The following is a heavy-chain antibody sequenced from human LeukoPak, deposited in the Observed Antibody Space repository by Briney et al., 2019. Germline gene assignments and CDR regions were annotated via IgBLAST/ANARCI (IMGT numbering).Heavy chain of an antibody. D-gene: IGHD3-10*01. V-gene: IGHV3-23*01. CDR3: AKAASSMVRGVRGYYFDF. J-gene: IGHJ4*02. CDR2: ISGSGGST. CDR1: GFIFSSYA. Sequence: GGSLRLSCAASGFIFSSYAMSWVRQAPGKGLEWVSAISGSGGSTYYADSVKGRFTISRDNSKNTLYLQMNSLRAEDTAVYYCAKAASSMVRGVRGYYFDFWGQGTLVTVSS.